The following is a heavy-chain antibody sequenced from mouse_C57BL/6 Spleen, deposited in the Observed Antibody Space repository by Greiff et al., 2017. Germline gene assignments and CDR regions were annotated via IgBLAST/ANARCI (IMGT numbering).Heavy chain of an antibody. CDR3: ARERRDD. Sequence: QVQLQQSGAELARPGASVKLSCKASGYTFTSYGISWVKQRTGQGLEWIGEIYPRSGNTYYTEKFKGKATLTADKSSSTADMTLRSLTSEDSAVYFCARERRDDWGQGTTLTVSS. J-gene: IGHJ2*01. CDR2: IYPRSGNT. V-gene: IGHV1-81*01. CDR1: GYTFTSYG.